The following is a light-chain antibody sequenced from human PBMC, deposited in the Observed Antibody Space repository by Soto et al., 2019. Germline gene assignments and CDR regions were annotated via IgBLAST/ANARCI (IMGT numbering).Light chain of an antibody. V-gene: IGLV2-14*01. J-gene: IGLJ3*02. Sequence: QSALTQPASVSGSPGHSITISCTGTDSDIGNYNYVSWYQQHPGKAPKLMIYGVTNRPSGVSDRFSGSKSGNAASLTISGLQAEYEAAYYCSSYTSYTTLWVFGGGTKLTVL. CDR2: GVT. CDR1: DSDIGNYNY. CDR3: SSYTSYTTLWV.